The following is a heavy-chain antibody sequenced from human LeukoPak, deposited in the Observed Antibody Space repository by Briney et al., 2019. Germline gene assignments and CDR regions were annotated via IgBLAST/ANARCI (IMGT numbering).Heavy chain of an antibody. CDR3: ARVRRDIVVVPAVWAYGMDV. J-gene: IGHJ6*02. Sequence: TSETLSLTCTVSGGSISSYYWSWIRQPPGEGLEWIGYIYYSGSTNYNPSLKSRVTISVDTSKNQFSLKLSSVTAADTAVYYCARVRRDIVVVPAVWAYGMDVWGQGTTVTVSS. CDR2: IYYSGST. D-gene: IGHD2-2*01. V-gene: IGHV4-59*01. CDR1: GGSISSYY.